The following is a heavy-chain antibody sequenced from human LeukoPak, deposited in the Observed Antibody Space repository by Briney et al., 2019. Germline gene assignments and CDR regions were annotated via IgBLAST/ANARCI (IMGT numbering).Heavy chain of an antibody. Sequence: GESLKISCKGSGYSFTSYWIGWVRQMPGKGLEWMGIIYPGDSDTRYSPSFQGQVTISADKSISTAYLQWSSLKASDTAMYYCARQYRGYSGYDFGGDYYYYMDVWGKGTTVTVSS. V-gene: IGHV5-51*01. CDR2: IYPGDSDT. CDR3: ARQYRGYSGYDFGGDYYYYMDV. CDR1: GYSFTSYW. D-gene: IGHD5-12*01. J-gene: IGHJ6*03.